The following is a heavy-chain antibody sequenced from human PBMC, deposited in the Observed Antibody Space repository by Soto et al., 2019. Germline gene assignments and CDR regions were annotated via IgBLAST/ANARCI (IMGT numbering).Heavy chain of an antibody. D-gene: IGHD5-12*01. V-gene: IGHV6-1*01. Sequence: SQTLSLTCAISGDSVSSNTASWNWIRQSPSRGLEWLGRTYFRSKWYNDYAVSVKSRIIINPDTSNNQFSLQLNSVTPEDTAVYFCAKGDNLGPKTGYAFDPWGQGIMVTVAS. J-gene: IGHJ5*02. CDR1: GDSVSSNTAS. CDR2: TYFRSKWYN. CDR3: AKGDNLGPKTGYAFDP.